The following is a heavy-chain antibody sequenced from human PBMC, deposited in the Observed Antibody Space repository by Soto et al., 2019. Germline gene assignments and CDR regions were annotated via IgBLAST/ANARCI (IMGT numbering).Heavy chain of an antibody. J-gene: IGHJ4*02. Sequence: QITLNESGPTPVKPRQTLTLTCTFSGFSLTTSGVGVGWIRQSPGKAPEWLALTYWDDDKRYSPSLKSRLTITKDTSKNQVVLTMADLDPADTGTYYCAHRVLRTVFGLVTTTAIYFDFWGQGTPVAVSS. V-gene: IGHV2-5*02. CDR1: GFSLTTSGVG. CDR3: AHRVLRTVFGLVTTTAIYFDF. CDR2: TYWDDDK. D-gene: IGHD3-3*01.